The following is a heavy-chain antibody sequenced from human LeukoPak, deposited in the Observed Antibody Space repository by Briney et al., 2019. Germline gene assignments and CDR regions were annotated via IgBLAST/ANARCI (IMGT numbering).Heavy chain of an antibody. J-gene: IGHJ3*02. V-gene: IGHV4-34*01. CDR1: GGSFSGYY. CDR2: INHSGST. CDR3: ARQGSGGRAFDI. D-gene: IGHD1-26*01. Sequence: SETLSLTCAVYGGSFSGYYWSWIRQPPGKGLEWIGEINHSGSTNYNPSLKSRVTISVDTSKSQFSLKMTSVTAADTAVYYCARQGSGGRAFDIWGQGTMVTVSS.